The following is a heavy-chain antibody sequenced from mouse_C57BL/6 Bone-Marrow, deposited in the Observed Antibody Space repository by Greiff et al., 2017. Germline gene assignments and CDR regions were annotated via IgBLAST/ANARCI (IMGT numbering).Heavy chain of an antibody. CDR3: ANYDYDGDAMDY. V-gene: IGHV1-82*01. CDR2: IYPGDGDT. CDR1: GYAFSSSW. J-gene: IGHJ4*01. D-gene: IGHD2-4*01. Sequence: VQLQQSGPELVKPGASVKISCKASGYAFSSSWMNWVKQRPGTGLEWIGRIYPGDGDTNYNGKFKGKATLTADKSSSTAYRQLSSLTSEHSAVYFWANYDYDGDAMDYWGQGTSVTVSA.